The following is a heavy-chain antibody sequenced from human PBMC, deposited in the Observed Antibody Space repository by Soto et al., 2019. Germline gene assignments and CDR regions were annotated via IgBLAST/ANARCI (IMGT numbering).Heavy chain of an antibody. V-gene: IGHV4-30-2*01. CDR1: GGSISSGGYS. CDR2: IYHSGST. D-gene: IGHD2-2*01. Sequence: QLQLQESGSGLVKPSQALSLTCAVSGGSISSGGYSWSWIRQPPGKGLGWIGYIYHSGSTYYNPSLKSRVTISVDRSQDHFSLKLSSVTSEDTAVYYCARVPDRWGQGTLVTVSS. CDR3: ARVPDR. J-gene: IGHJ5*02.